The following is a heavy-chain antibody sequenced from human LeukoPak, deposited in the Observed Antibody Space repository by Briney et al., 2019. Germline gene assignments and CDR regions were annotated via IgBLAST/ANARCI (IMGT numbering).Heavy chain of an antibody. V-gene: IGHV4-4*07. D-gene: IGHD3-10*01. Sequence: PSETLSLTCTVSGGSISSYYWSWIRQPAGKGLEWIWRIYTSGSTNYNPSLKSRVTMSVDTSKNQFSLKLSSVTAADTAVYYCARDSYYYGSGSYSYDYWGQGTLVTVSS. CDR3: ARDSYYYGSGSYSYDY. CDR2: IYTSGST. CDR1: GGSISSYY. J-gene: IGHJ4*02.